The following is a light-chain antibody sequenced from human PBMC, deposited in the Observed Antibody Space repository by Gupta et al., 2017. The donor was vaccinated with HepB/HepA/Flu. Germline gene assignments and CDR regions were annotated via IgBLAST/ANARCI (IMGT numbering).Light chain of an antibody. J-gene: IGLJ2*01. CDR3: SSDTAIYSVV. CDR1: SSDVGAYNY. V-gene: IGLV2-14*01. Sequence: HSAPHQSASAAAPPGPSITISRTGTSSDVGAYNYVSWYQQHPGKVPELIIYDVNERPSGVSNRFSGSKSGNTASLTISGRQAEDEADYYCSSDTAIYSVVFGGGTKLTV. CDR2: DVN.